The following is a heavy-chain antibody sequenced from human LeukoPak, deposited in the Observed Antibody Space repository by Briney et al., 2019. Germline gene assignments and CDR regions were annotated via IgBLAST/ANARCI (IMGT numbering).Heavy chain of an antibody. CDR3: ARLQYYYGMDV. J-gene: IGHJ6*02. V-gene: IGHV4-31*03. D-gene: IGHD2/OR15-2a*01. CDR2: IYYSGST. Sequence: SETLSLTCTVSGGSISSGGYYWSWIRQHPGKGLEWIGYIYYSGSTYYNPSLKSRVTISVDASKNQFSLKLSSVTAADTAVYYCARLQYYYGMDVWGQGTTVTVSS. CDR1: GGSISSGGYY.